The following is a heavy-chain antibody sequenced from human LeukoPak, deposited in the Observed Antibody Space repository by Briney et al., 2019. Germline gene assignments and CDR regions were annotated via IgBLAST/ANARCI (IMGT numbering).Heavy chain of an antibody. CDR2: IYYSGST. CDR3: ARDGPYYDFWSGLSHNWFDP. J-gene: IGHJ5*02. D-gene: IGHD3-3*01. Sequence: SETLSLTCTVSGGSVSSGSYYWSWIRQPPGKGLEWIGYIYYSGSTNYNPSLKSRVTISVDTSKNQFSLKLSSVTAADTAVYYCARDGPYYDFWSGLSHNWFDPWGQGTLVTVSS. CDR1: GGSVSSGSYY. V-gene: IGHV4-61*01.